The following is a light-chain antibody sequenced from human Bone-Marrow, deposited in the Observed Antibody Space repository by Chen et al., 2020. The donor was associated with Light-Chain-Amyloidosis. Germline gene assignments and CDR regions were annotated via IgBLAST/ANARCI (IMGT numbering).Light chain of an antibody. CDR3: QQANTFPRT. Sequence: DIQMTQSPSSVSASVGDRVTITCRASQGISRWLAWYQQKPGKAPRLLIYASSNLQTGVPSRFSGSGAVTDFTLTISSLQPEDFATYYCQQANTFPRTFGQGTKVEVK. CDR1: QGISRW. CDR2: ASS. J-gene: IGKJ1*01. V-gene: IGKV1-12*01.